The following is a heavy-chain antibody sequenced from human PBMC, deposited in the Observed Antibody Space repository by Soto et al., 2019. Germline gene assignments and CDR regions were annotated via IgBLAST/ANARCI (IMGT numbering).Heavy chain of an antibody. Sequence: SETLSLTCTVSGGSISSSSYYWGWIRQPPGKGLEWIGSIYYSGSTYYNPSLKSRVTISVDTSKNQFSLKLSSVTAADTAVYYGARHILNRHLLFDYWGQGTLVTVAS. CDR2: IYYSGST. V-gene: IGHV4-39*01. D-gene: IGHD2-15*01. J-gene: IGHJ4*02. CDR3: ARHILNRHLLFDY. CDR1: GGSISSSSYY.